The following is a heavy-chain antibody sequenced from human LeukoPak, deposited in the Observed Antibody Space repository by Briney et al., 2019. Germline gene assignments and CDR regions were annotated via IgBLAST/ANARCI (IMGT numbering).Heavy chain of an antibody. CDR1: GFPFSSYA. CDR3: VSRSDSGWYDY. CDR2: ISDSGGST. D-gene: IGHD6-19*01. V-gene: IGHV3-64D*09. Sequence: GGSLRLSCSASGFPFSSYAMHWVRQAPGKGLEYVSAISDSGGSTYYADSVKGRFTISRDNSKNTLYLQMSSLRGEDTAMYYCVSRSDSGWYDYWGQGTLVTVSS. J-gene: IGHJ4*02.